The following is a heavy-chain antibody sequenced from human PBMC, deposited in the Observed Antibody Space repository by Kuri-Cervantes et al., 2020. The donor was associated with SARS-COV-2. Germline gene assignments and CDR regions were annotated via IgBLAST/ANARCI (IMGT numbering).Heavy chain of an antibody. CDR3: ARDHGSFRITAAGIDAFDI. V-gene: IGHV4-59*01. CDR2: IYYSGST. CDR1: GGSISSYY. J-gene: IGHJ3*02. D-gene: IGHD6-13*01. Sequence: SETLSLTCTVSGGSISSYYWSWIRQPPGKGLEWIGYIYYSGSTNYNPSLMSRVTISVDTSKNQFSLKLSSVTAADTAVYYCARDHGSFRITAAGIDAFDIWGQGTMVTVSS.